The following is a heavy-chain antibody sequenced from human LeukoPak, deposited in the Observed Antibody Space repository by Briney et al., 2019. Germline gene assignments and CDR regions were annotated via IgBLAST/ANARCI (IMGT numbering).Heavy chain of an antibody. CDR1: ENTFTNYY. D-gene: IGHD3-10*01. J-gene: IGHJ4*02. V-gene: IGHV1-46*01. CDR2: INPNGGRT. Sequence: ASVKVSCKASENTFTNYYMHWVRQAPGQGLEWLGIINPNGGRTNYAQTFQGRVTMTRDTSTTTVYMELSSLRSEDTAVYYCARAPDPYGPSGYWGQGTLVTVSS. CDR3: ARAPDPYGPSGY.